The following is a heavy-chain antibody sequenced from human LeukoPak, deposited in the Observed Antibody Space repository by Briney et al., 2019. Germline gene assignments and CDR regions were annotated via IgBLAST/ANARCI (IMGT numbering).Heavy chain of an antibody. CDR2: ISERGGST. CDR1: GITLSNYG. Sequence: GGSLRLSCVVSGITLSNYGMSWVRQAPGKGLEWVSGISERGGSTNYADSVKGRFIISRDTSKNTVYLQMNSLRAEDTAVYYCARQYAGRYYYDKYAFDIWGQGTMVTVSS. CDR3: ARQYAGRYYYDKYAFDI. J-gene: IGHJ3*02. V-gene: IGHV3-23*01. D-gene: IGHD3-22*01.